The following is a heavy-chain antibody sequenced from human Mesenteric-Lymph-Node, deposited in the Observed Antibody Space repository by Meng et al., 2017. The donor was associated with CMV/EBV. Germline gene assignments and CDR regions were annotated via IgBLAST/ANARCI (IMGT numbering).Heavy chain of an antibody. CDR3: ARIRGFGELLYYDY. Sequence: SGGSSSSSNWGSWVRQPPGKGLEWIGEIYHSGSTNYNPSLKSRVTISVDKSKNQFSLKLSSVTAADTAVYYCARIRGFGELLYYDYWGQGTLVTVSS. V-gene: IGHV4-4*02. CDR1: GGSSSSSNW. J-gene: IGHJ4*02. CDR2: IYHSGST. D-gene: IGHD3-10*01.